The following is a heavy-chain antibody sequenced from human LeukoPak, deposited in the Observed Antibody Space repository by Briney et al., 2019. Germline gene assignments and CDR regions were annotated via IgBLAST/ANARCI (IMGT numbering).Heavy chain of an antibody. V-gene: IGHV3-21*01. Sequence: GGSLILSCASSEFTFSSYSMKWVRKAPGKGLERVSSISSSSNNIYNAESVKGRFTIYRDNAKTSLYLQMNSLRAEDTAVYYCTRDRDDDSSGSIDDAFDIWGQGTMLTVSS. J-gene: IGHJ3*02. D-gene: IGHD3-22*01. CDR2: ISSSSNNI. CDR3: TRDRDDDSSGSIDDAFDI. CDR1: EFTFSSYS.